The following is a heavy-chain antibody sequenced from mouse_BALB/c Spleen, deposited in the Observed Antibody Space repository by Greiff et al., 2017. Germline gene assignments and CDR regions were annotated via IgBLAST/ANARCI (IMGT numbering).Heavy chain of an antibody. V-gene: IGHV5-4*02. CDR1: GFTFSDYY. J-gene: IGHJ4*01. CDR3: ARPGSSYGNAMDY. D-gene: IGHD1-1*01. CDR2: ISDGGSYT. Sequence: EVKLQESGGGLVKPGGSLKLSCAASGFTFSDYYMYWVRQTPEKRLEWVATISDGGSYTYYPDSVKGRFTISRDNAKNNLYLQMSSLKSEDTAMYYCARPGSSYGNAMDYWGQGTSVTVSS.